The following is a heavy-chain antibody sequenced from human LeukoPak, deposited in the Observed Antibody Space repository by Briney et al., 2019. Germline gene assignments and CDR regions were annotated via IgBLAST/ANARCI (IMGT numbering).Heavy chain of an antibody. V-gene: IGHV3-30*02. Sequence: GGSLRLSCAASGFTFSSYGMHWVRQAPGKGLEWVAFIRYDGSNKYYADSVKGRFTISRDNYKNTLYLKMNRLRAEDTAVYYCAKVLGVYCSSTSCYRRLDYWGQGTLVTVSS. D-gene: IGHD2-2*01. CDR3: AKVLGVYCSSTSCYRRLDY. J-gene: IGHJ4*02. CDR1: GFTFSSYG. CDR2: IRYDGSNK.